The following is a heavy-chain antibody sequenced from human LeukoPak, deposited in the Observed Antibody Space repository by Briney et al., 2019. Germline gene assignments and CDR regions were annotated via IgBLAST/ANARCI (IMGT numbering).Heavy chain of an antibody. D-gene: IGHD6-19*01. Sequence: GGSRRLSCAASGFTFSSYGMHGVRPARGRVVEGVAVLWYDGSNKNSADSVKGRFTISRDNSKNTLYLQMNGLIVEDPAVDYFAKGHHQRIAVAGYFDYWGEGTLVTVSS. J-gene: IGHJ4*02. V-gene: IGHV3-33*06. CDR2: LWYDGSNK. CDR1: GFTFSSYG. CDR3: AKGHHQRIAVAGYFDY.